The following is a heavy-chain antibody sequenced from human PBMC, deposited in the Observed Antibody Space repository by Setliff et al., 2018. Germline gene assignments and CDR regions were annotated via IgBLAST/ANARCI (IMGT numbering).Heavy chain of an antibody. Sequence: SETLSLTCAVYGGSFSTYYWSWIRQPPGKGLEWIGEISHSGSTNYNPSLKSRVTMSVDTSKNQFSLNLNSVTAADTAVYYFRLAHCSTTSCEEPLDYWSQGTLVTVSS. CDR1: GGSFSTYY. CDR3: RLAHCSTTSCEEPLDY. D-gene: IGHD2-2*01. V-gene: IGHV4-34*01. CDR2: ISHSGST. J-gene: IGHJ4*02.